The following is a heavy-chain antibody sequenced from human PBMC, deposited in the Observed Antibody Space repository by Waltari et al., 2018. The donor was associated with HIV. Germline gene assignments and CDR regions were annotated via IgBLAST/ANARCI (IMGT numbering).Heavy chain of an antibody. CDR1: GGIFSSNG. Sequence: QVQLVQSGAELKKPGSSVKVSCRASGGIFSSNGITWVRQAPGQGLEWMGGFHPIFGTPNYAQKFQGRVTITADESTGTAYMELRSLRSEDTAVYYCARRFTWNKSYYYYGLAVWGQGTTVTVSS. V-gene: IGHV1-69*01. CDR3: ARRFTWNKSYYYYGLAV. D-gene: IGHD3-10*01. CDR2: FHPIFGTP. J-gene: IGHJ6*02.